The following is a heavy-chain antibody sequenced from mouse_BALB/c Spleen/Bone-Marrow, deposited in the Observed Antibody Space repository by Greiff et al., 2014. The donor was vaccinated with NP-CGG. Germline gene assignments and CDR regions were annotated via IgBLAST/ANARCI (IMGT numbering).Heavy chain of an antibody. J-gene: IGHJ2*01. V-gene: IGHV1-39*01. D-gene: IGHD2-2*01. CDR2: INPYYGST. CDR3: ARSPNYGYYFDY. CDR1: GYSFTDYI. Sequence: LQESGPELVKPGASVKISCKASGYSFTDYIMLWVKQSHGKSPEWIGNINPYYGSTSYNLKFKGKATLTVDKSSSTAYMQLNSLTSEDSAVYYCARSPNYGYYFDYWGQGTTLTVSS.